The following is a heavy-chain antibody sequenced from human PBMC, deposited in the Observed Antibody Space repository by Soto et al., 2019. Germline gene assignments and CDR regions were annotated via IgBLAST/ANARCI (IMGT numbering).Heavy chain of an antibody. V-gene: IGHV2-5*02. CDR1: GFSFSADGVG. Sequence: QITLKESGPTLVKPTQTLTLTCIFSGFSFSADGVGVGWIRQPPGKALGWLALIYWDDDTRYRPSLKSRLTITKDSSKYQVVLTMTNMDPLDTATYYCAHAFGGTSWPNDAFDVWGQGTVVTVSS. J-gene: IGHJ3*01. CDR3: AHAFGGTSWPNDAFDV. D-gene: IGHD3-16*01. CDR2: IYWDDDT.